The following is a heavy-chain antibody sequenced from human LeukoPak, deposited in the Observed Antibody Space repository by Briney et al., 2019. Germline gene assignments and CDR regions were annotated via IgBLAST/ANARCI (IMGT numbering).Heavy chain of an antibody. CDR2: INNDGSST. CDR3: ARDGISCTGGHCYFAS. CDR1: GFILSNYW. V-gene: IGHV3-74*01. Sequence: TGGSLTLSCATSGFILSNYWMHWVRQAPGKGLVWVSRINNDGSSTTYADSVKGRFTISRDNARNTLYLQMNSLRAEDTAVYYRARDGISCTGGHCYFASWGQGTLVTVSS. D-gene: IGHD2-8*02. J-gene: IGHJ4*02.